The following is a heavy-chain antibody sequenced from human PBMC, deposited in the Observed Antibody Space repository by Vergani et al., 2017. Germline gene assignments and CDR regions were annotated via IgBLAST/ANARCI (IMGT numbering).Heavy chain of an antibody. CDR3: ATTNYVWGTHDY. J-gene: IGHJ4*02. D-gene: IGHD3-16*01. CDR1: GYTFTSYY. CDR2: INPSGGSR. V-gene: IGHV1-46*01. Sequence: QVQLVQSGAEVKKSGASVKVSCKASGYTFTSYYMHWVRQAPGQGLEWMGIINPSGGSRSYAQKFQGRVTMTRDTATSTVYMELSSLRSEDTAVYYCATTNYVWGTHDYGGQGTLVTVSS.